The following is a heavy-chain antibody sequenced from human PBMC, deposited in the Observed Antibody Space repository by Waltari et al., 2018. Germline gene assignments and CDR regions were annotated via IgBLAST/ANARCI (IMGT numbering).Heavy chain of an antibody. CDR2: IIPLLGLA. Sequence: QVQLVQSGAEVKKPGSSVKVSCKASGGTFSSYAISWVRQAPGQGLEWMGGIIPLLGLANYAPKVQGRVTITADESTSTAYMELSSLRSEDTAVYYCARVEWGIGCGGDCSKYNWFDPWGQGTLVTVSS. CDR1: GGTFSSYA. V-gene: IGHV1-69*04. CDR3: ARVEWGIGCGGDCSKYNWFDP. J-gene: IGHJ5*02. D-gene: IGHD2-21*01.